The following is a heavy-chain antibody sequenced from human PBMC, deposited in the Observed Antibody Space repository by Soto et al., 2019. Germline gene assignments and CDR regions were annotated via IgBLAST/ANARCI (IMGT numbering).Heavy chain of an antibody. CDR1: GGSISSTGYS. V-gene: IGHV4-30-2*01. CDR2: IYHAGST. D-gene: IGHD2-8*02. Sequence: QLQLQESGSGLVKPSQTLSLTCALSGGSISSTGYSWSWIRQPPGKGLEWIGYIYHAGSTYYNPSLKSRVTISVDRSKNQFSLIMHSVTVADSAVYYCAREVSGTGAFDYWGRGTLVTVSS. J-gene: IGHJ4*02. CDR3: AREVSGTGAFDY.